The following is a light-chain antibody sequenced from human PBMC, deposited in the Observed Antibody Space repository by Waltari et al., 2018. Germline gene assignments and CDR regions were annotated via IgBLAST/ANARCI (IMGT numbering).Light chain of an antibody. CDR1: NSNIGNNY. J-gene: IGLJ2*01. Sequence: QSVLTQPPSVSAAPGQKVTISCSGSNSNIGNNYVTWYQHLPGTAPKLLIYDSDKRPSGIPDRFSDSKSGTSATLAITGLQTGDEADYYCATWGSSLSAVVFGGGTKLTVL. V-gene: IGLV1-51*01. CDR3: ATWGSSLSAVV. CDR2: DSD.